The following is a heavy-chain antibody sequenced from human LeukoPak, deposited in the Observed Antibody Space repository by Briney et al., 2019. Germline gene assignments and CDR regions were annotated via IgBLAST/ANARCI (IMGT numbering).Heavy chain of an antibody. D-gene: IGHD3-16*01. CDR2: IYKDGVA. Sequence: GGSLRLSCAASGFTVSSNYMSWVRQAPGKGLEWVSVIYKDGVAFHADPVKGRFTISRDTSKNTLFLQMNNLRTEDTAVYHCAKGLQYYLYAYEYWGQGSLVTVSS. CDR1: GFTVSSNY. CDR3: AKGLQYYLYAYEY. V-gene: IGHV3-66*02. J-gene: IGHJ4*01.